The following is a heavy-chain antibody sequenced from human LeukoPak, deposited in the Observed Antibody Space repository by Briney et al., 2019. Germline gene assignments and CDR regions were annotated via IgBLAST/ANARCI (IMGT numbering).Heavy chain of an antibody. J-gene: IGHJ4*02. Sequence: PGGSLRLSCAASGFTFSSYAMSWVRQAPGEGLEWVSSVSGGGGNTYYADSVKGRFTISRDNSKNTLYLQMNSLRAEDTAVYYCAKYSSSWDEDYWGQGTLVTVSS. CDR2: VSGGGGNT. CDR3: AKYSSSWDEDY. D-gene: IGHD6-13*01. CDR1: GFTFSSYA. V-gene: IGHV3-23*01.